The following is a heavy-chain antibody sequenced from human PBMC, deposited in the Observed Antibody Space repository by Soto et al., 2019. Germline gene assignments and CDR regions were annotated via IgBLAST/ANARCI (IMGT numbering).Heavy chain of an antibody. Sequence: QVQLQESGPGLVNPSQTLSLTCSVSGGSISSRYYYWNWIRQHPGKGLEWIGYIYYSGGTFYNPSLKSRVTVSIDTPKREFSLKLSYGTAADTALYYCARDKAYCSNTNWYGGNYFDPWAQGTLITVSS. D-gene: IGHD2-2*01. J-gene: IGHJ5*02. V-gene: IGHV4-31*03. CDR1: GGSISSRYYY. CDR2: IYYSGGT. CDR3: ARDKAYCSNTNWYGGNYFDP.